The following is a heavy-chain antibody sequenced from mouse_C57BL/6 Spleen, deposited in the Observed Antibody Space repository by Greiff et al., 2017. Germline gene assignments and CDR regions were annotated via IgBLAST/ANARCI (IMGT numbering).Heavy chain of an antibody. CDR1: GYTFTSYW. CDR2: IDPSDSYT. D-gene: IGHD1-1*01. V-gene: IGHV1-69*01. Sequence: QVQLQQSGAELVMPGASVKLSCKASGYTFTSYWMHWVKQRPGQGLEWIGEIDPSDSYTNYNQKFKGKSTLTVDKSSSTAYMQLSSLTSEDSAVYYCARSRTTVVALDYWGQGTTLTVSS. J-gene: IGHJ2*01. CDR3: ARSRTTVVALDY.